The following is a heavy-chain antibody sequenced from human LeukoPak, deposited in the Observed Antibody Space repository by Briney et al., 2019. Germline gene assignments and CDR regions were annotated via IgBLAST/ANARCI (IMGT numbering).Heavy chain of an antibody. J-gene: IGHJ4*02. V-gene: IGHV3-7*03. Sequence: GGSLRLSCAASGFTFSSYSMNWVRQAPGKGLEWVANINKDGGEKYYVDSVKGRFTISRDNAKNSLYLQMNSLRADDTAVYYCAKSLYGGCDYWGQGTVVTVSS. CDR1: GFTFSSYS. CDR3: AKSLYGGCDY. D-gene: IGHD3-16*02. CDR2: INKDGGEK.